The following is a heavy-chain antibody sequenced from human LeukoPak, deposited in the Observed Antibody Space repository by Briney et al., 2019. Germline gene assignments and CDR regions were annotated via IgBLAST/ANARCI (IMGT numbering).Heavy chain of an antibody. J-gene: IGHJ4*02. V-gene: IGHV3-30*04. CDR3: ARARSGWYLGQFDY. CDR2: ISYDGSNK. Sequence: GGSLRLSCAASGFTFSNYAIHWARQAPGKGLEWVAVISYDGSNKYYADSVKGRFTISRDNSKNTLYLQMNSLRAEDTAVYYCARARSGWYLGQFDYWGQETLVTVSS. CDR1: GFTFSNYA. D-gene: IGHD6-19*01.